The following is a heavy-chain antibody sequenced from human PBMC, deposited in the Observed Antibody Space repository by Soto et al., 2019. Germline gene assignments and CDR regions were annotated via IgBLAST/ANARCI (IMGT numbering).Heavy chain of an antibody. CDR2: ISYDGTNK. J-gene: IGHJ4*02. D-gene: IGHD2-15*01. Sequence: QPGGSLRLSCAASGFTFSSNGMYWVRQAPGKGLEWVTIISYDGTNKYYADSVKGRFTISRDNSKNMVYLQMNSLRAEDTAVYYCAKEGRGKLGYCSYSTSLLDSWGQGTLVTVSS. CDR3: AKEGRGKLGYCSYSTSLLDS. V-gene: IGHV3-30*18. CDR1: GFTFSSNG.